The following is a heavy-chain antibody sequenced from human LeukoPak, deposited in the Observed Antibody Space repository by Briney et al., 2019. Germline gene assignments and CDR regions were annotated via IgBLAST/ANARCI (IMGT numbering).Heavy chain of an antibody. CDR3: VRDRTLSDY. J-gene: IGHJ4*02. CDR2: IKQDGSEK. CDR1: GFSFSSFW. D-gene: IGHD1/OR15-1a*01. V-gene: IGHV3-7*01. Sequence: GGSLRLSCAASGFSFSSFWMSWVRQAPGKGLEWVANIKQDGSEKYYVDSVKGRFTISRDNAKDSLYLQMNSLRAEDTAVYYCVRDRTLSDYWGQGTLVTVSS.